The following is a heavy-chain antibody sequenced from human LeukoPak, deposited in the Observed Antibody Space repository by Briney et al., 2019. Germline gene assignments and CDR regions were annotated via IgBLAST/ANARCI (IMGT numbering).Heavy chain of an antibody. V-gene: IGHV1-69*13. CDR3: ARSGRGHSSSWPTRVYYFDY. Sequence: GASVKVSCKASGYTFTSYGISWVRQAPGQGLEWMGGIIPIFGTANYAQKFQGRVTITADESTSTAYMELSSLRSEDTAVYYCARSGRGHSSSWPTRVYYFDYWGQGTLVTVSS. J-gene: IGHJ4*02. D-gene: IGHD6-13*01. CDR2: IIPIFGTA. CDR1: GYTFTSYG.